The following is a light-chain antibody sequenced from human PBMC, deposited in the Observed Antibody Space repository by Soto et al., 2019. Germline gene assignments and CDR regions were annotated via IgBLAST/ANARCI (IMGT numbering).Light chain of an antibody. J-gene: IGLJ2*01. CDR1: TGAVTSGHY. CDR2: DTS. V-gene: IGLV7-46*01. Sequence: QNVVTQEPSLTVSPGGTVTLTCGSSTGAVTSGHYPYWFQQKPGQAPRTLIYDTSNKHSWTPARFSGSLLGGKAALTLSGAQPEDEAEYYCLLSYSGARYVVFGGGAKLTVL. CDR3: LLSYSGARYVV.